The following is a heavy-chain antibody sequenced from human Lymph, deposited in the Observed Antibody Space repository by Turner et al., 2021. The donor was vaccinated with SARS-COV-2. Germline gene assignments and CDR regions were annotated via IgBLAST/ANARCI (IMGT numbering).Heavy chain of an antibody. V-gene: IGHV3-9*01. CDR2: ISWNSGSI. Sequence: EVQLVVSGGGLVQPGRSLRLSCAASGFTFDDYAMHWVRQAPGKGLEWVSGISWNSGSIGYADSVKGRFTISRDNDKNSLYLQMNSLRAEDTALYYCAKDRGGEQLVRLFDYWGQGTLVTVSS. CDR1: GFTFDDYA. D-gene: IGHD6-6*01. CDR3: AKDRGGEQLVRLFDY. J-gene: IGHJ4*02.